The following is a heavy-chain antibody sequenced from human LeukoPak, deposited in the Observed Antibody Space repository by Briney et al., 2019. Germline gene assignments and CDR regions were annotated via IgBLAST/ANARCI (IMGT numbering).Heavy chain of an antibody. CDR3: ARDSQYQLLSYYMDV. CDR2: ISYDGSNK. J-gene: IGHJ6*03. Sequence: PGGSLRLSCAASGFTFSSYGMHWVRQAPGKGLEWVAVISYDGSNKYYADSVKGRFTISRDNSKNTLYLQMNSLRAEDTAVYYCARDSQYQLLSYYMDVWGKGTTVTVSS. D-gene: IGHD2-2*01. V-gene: IGHV3-30*03. CDR1: GFTFSSYG.